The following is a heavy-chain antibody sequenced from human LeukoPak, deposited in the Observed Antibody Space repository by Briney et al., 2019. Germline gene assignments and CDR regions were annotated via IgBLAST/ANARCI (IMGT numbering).Heavy chain of an antibody. CDR2: IYTSGST. Sequence: SETLSLTCTVSGGSISSYYWSWIRQPAGKGLEWIGRIYTSGSTNYNPSLKSRVTMSVDTSKNQFSLKLGSVTAADTAVYYCARDTYYYDSSGYWWFDPWGQGTLVTVSS. V-gene: IGHV4-4*07. J-gene: IGHJ5*02. CDR1: GGSISSYY. D-gene: IGHD3-22*01. CDR3: ARDTYYYDSSGYWWFDP.